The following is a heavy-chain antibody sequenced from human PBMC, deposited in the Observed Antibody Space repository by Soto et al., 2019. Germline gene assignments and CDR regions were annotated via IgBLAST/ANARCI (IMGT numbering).Heavy chain of an antibody. CDR1: GYTFTSYD. J-gene: IGHJ4*02. D-gene: IGHD7-27*01. CDR3: ARVADCDDAWGY. CDR2: ISLSNGNT. Sequence: ASVKVSCKASGYTFTSYDISWVRQAPGQGPEWMGRISLSNGNTNYAQKLQGRVTMTTDTSTSTAYMELRSLRSDDTAVYYCARVADCDDAWGYWGQGTLVTVSS. V-gene: IGHV1-18*01.